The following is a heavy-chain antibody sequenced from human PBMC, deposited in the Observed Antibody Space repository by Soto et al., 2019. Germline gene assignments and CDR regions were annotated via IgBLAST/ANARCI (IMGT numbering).Heavy chain of an antibody. J-gene: IGHJ3*02. D-gene: IGHD2-15*01. CDR3: AKDARRYCSGGSCYPLNI. CDR1: GFTFDDYA. CDR2: ISWNSGSI. Sequence: EVQLVESGGGLVQPGRSLRLSCAASGFTFDDYAMHWVRQAPGKGLEWVSGISWNSGSIGYADSVKGRFTISRDNANNSLYLQMNSLRAEDTALYYCAKDARRYCSGGSCYPLNIWGQGTMVTVSS. V-gene: IGHV3-9*01.